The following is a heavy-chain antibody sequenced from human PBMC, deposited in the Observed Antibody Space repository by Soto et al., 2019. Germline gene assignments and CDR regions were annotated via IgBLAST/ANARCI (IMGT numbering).Heavy chain of an antibody. J-gene: IGHJ4*02. CDR3: ARSNTAMVEFDY. D-gene: IGHD5-18*01. CDR1: GVSISSYF. CDR2: TYHRGST. Sequence: SETLSLTCSVSGVSISSYFWSWIRQPPGRGLEWIGYTYHRGSTNYSPSLKSRLTISVDTSKNQFSLKLSSVTAADTAVYYCARSNTAMVEFDYWGQGTLVTVSS. V-gene: IGHV4-59*01.